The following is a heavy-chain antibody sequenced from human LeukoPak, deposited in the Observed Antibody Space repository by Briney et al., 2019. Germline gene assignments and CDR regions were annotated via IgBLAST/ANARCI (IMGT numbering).Heavy chain of an antibody. J-gene: IGHJ3*02. CDR3: ARLLDYDNSGDPDIFDI. CDR2: VSYTGST. V-gene: IGHV4-59*01. Sequence: PSETLSLTCTVSGGIRSDYWSWIRQSPGKGLEWIGRVSYTGSTRYNPSLQSRVTISLDTSRNHFSLKLSSLNAADTAVCYCARLLDYDNSGDPDIFDIWGQGTMVTVSS. D-gene: IGHD3-22*01. CDR1: GGIRSDY.